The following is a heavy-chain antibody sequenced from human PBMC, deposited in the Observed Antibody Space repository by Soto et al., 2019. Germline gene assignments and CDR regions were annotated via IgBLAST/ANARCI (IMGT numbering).Heavy chain of an antibody. CDR3: ASGYRHGGLDS. J-gene: IGHJ4*02. CDR2: IIPIFGTA. D-gene: IGHD2-15*01. CDR1: GVTFSSYP. V-gene: IGHV1-69*13. Sequence: SVKVSCKASGVTFSSYPINWVRQDPGQGLEWMGEIIPIFGTANYAQKFQGRVTITAHEFKSTAYMQRSSLKSDDPAVYYCASGYRHGGLDSWGQGPRLTVCS.